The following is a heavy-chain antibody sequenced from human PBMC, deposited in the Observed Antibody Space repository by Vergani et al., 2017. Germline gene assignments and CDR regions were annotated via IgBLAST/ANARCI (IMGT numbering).Heavy chain of an antibody. J-gene: IGHJ3*01. V-gene: IGHV4-34*01. Sequence: QVQLHQWGAGLLKTSETLSLTCAVSGAAFNSYQWTWIRQSPGRGLEWIGEIDDKGKSICNPTLKSRVTISVDNSKRHFSLHVTSVPVADSAMYYCVRRDFWVGPRTFDFWGAGTPVTVSS. CDR1: GAAFNSYQ. D-gene: IGHD3-3*01. CDR2: IDDKGKS. CDR3: VRRDFWVGPRTFDF.